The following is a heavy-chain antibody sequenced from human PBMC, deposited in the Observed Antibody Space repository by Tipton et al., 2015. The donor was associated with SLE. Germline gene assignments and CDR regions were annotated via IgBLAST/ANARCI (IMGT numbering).Heavy chain of an antibody. J-gene: IGHJ3*02. CDR1: GGSISSGDYY. CDR3: ARLFRFFTILDKAFDI. CDR2: IYYSGST. V-gene: IGHV4-30-4*01. D-gene: IGHD3-3*01. Sequence: TLSLTCTVSGGSISSGDYYWSWIRQPPGKGLEWIGYIYYSGSTYYNPSLKSRVTISVDTSKNQFSLKLSSVTAADTAVYYCARLFRFFTILDKAFDIWGQGTMVTVSS.